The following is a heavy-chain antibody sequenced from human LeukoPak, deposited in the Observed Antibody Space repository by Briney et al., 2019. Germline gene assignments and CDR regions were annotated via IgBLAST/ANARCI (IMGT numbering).Heavy chain of an antibody. V-gene: IGHV4-39*01. J-gene: IGHJ6*02. Sequence: SETLSLTCTVSGGSISSSSYYWGWIRQPPGKGLEWIGSIYYSGSTYYNPSLKSRVTISVDTSKNQFSLELSSVTAADTAVYYCARQGMVITSDYYYYGMDVWGQGTTVTVSS. D-gene: IGHD3-3*01. CDR1: GGSISSSSYY. CDR2: IYYSGST. CDR3: ARQGMVITSDYYYYGMDV.